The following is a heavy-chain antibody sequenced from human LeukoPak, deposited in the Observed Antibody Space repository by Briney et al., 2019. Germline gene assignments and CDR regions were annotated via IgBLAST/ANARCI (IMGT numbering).Heavy chain of an antibody. V-gene: IGHV4-59*01. CDR2: IYYSGST. CDR3: ARGGPSYYGSGSPFDY. J-gene: IGHJ4*02. Sequence: SETLSLICTVSGGSISTYYWSWIRQPPGKGLEWIGYIYYSGSTNYNPSLKSRLTISVDTPKNQFSLKLSSVTAADTAVYYCARGGPSYYGSGSPFDYWGQGTLVTISS. D-gene: IGHD3-10*01. CDR1: GGSISTYY.